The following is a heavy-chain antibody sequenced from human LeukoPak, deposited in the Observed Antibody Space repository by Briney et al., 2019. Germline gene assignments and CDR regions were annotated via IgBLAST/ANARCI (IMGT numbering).Heavy chain of an antibody. J-gene: IGHJ5*02. Sequence: ASVKVSCKASGGTFSSYAISWVRPAPGQGLEWMGGIIPIFGTANYAQKFQGRVTITADESTSTAYMELSSLRSEDTAVYYCAREGSGSYGWFDPWGQGTLVTVSS. CDR3: AREGSGSYGWFDP. CDR2: IIPIFGTA. CDR1: GGTFSSYA. V-gene: IGHV1-69*13. D-gene: IGHD1-26*01.